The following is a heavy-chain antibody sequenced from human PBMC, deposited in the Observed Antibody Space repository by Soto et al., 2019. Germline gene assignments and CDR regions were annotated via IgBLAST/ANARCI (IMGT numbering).Heavy chain of an antibody. CDR3: AKDSPAMTTVTTSVSAFDI. CDR2: ISGSGGST. J-gene: IGHJ3*02. V-gene: IGHV3-23*01. CDR1: GFTFSSYA. D-gene: IGHD4-17*01. Sequence: PGVSLRLSCAASGFTFSSYAMSWVRQAPGKGLEGFSAISGSGGSTYYADSVKGRFTISRDNSNNTLYLQMNSLRAEDTGVYYCAKDSPAMTTVTTSVSAFDIWGQGSMVTGSS.